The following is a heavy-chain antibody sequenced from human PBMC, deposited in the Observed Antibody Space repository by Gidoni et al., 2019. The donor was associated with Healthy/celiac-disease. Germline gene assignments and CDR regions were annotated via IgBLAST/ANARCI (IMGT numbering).Heavy chain of an antibody. CDR1: GGTVSSYT. CDR2: IIPILGIA. J-gene: IGHJ4*02. V-gene: IGHV1-69*08. Sequence: QVQLVQSGAEVKKPGSSVKVYCKASGGTVSSYTIRLVRQAPGQGLEWMGRIIPILGIANSAQKFQGRVTITADKSTSTAYMELSSLRSEDTAVYYCARDVSTYDSSDYFDYWGQGTLVTVSS. D-gene: IGHD3-22*01. CDR3: ARDVSTYDSSDYFDY.